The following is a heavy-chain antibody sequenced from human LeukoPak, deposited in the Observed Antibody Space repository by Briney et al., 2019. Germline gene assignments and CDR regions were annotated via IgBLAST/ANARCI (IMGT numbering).Heavy chain of an antibody. CDR1: GFTLSNHW. J-gene: IGHJ4*02. D-gene: IGHD5/OR15-5a*01. CDR2: INGDGSET. CDR3: TREEGSTDH. V-gene: IGHV3-74*01. Sequence: PGGSLRLSCAASGFTLSNHWMHWVRQAPGKGLVWASHINGDGSETNYADSVRGRFTISRDNAKNTLYLQMNSLRVDDTAVYYCTREEGSTDHWGQGTLVTVSS.